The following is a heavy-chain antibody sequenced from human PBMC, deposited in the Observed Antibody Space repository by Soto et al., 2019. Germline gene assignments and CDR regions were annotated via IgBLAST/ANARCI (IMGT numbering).Heavy chain of an antibody. J-gene: IGHJ4*02. CDR1: DGSIGIRDCY. D-gene: IGHD7-27*01. CDR2: ISFGVNT. Sequence: SVTRSHSSTVADGSIGIRDCYLGWNRQAPGKGLEWIGSISFGVNTYYNPSLRSRLTISIDTSNNQFSLKVSSVTATDTAVYYCARLSPTSGNWALDYWGQGTLVTGSS. V-gene: IGHV4-39*07. CDR3: ARLSPTSGNWALDY.